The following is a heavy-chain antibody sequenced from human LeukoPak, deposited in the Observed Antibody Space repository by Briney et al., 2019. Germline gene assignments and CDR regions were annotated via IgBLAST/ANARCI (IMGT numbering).Heavy chain of an antibody. CDR2: IYTTGST. J-gene: IGHJ4*02. D-gene: IGHD2-2*02. CDR1: GGSINSGSYY. V-gene: IGHV4-61*09. Sequence: PSETLSLTCTVSGGSINSGSYYWNWIRQSAGKGLEWIGHIYTTGSTNCNPSLKSRVTISLDTSKNQFSLKLNSVTAADTAVYYCARCTSTSCYNFDHWGQGTLVTVSS. CDR3: ARCTSTSCYNFDH.